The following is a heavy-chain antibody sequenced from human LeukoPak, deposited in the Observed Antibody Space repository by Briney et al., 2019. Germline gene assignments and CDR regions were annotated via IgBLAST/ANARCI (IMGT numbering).Heavy chain of an antibody. CDR1: GGSISSNNW. CDR3: ARVGDRRSDYFDY. D-gene: IGHD3-3*01. CDR2: IYHSGSP. J-gene: IGHJ4*02. V-gene: IGHV4-4*02. Sequence: SETLSLTCAVSGGSISSNNWWGWVRQLPGKGLEWIGEIYHSGSPNYNPSLKSRVTISVDKSRNHFSLNLSSVTAADTAVYYCARVGDRRSDYFDYWGQGTLVTVSS.